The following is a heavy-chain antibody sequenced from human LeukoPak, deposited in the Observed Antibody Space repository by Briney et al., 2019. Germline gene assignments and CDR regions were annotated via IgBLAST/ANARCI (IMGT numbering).Heavy chain of an antibody. J-gene: IGHJ4*02. Sequence: SETLSLTCSVSGGSISGYYWSWIRQPPGKGLEWIGEINHSGSTNYNPSLKSRVTISADTSKNHFSLKLNSVTTADTAVYYCTRGAGWLIDYWGQGILVTVSS. D-gene: IGHD3-16*01. CDR2: INHSGST. CDR3: TRGAGWLIDY. V-gene: IGHV4-34*01. CDR1: GGSISGYY.